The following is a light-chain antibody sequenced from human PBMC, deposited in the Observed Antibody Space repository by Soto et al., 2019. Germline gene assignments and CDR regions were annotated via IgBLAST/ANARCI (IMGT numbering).Light chain of an antibody. J-gene: IGKJ3*01. V-gene: IGKV3-20*01. CDR2: AS. Sequence: EIVLTQSPGTLSLSPGERATLSCRASQSVSDMYLAWYHQKPGQAPRLLIYASNRATGIPDRFSGSRSGTDFTLTIRRLEPEDFAVYYCQHYGTSALFGPGTKVEIK. CDR3: QHYGTSAL. CDR1: QSVSDMY.